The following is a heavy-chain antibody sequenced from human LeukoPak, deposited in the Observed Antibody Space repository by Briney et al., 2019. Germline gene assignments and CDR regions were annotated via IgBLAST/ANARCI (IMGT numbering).Heavy chain of an antibody. D-gene: IGHD2-15*01. CDR3: ARYSVVPHAFDI. CDR2: IYYSGST. J-gene: IGHJ3*02. V-gene: IGHV4-59*01. CDR1: GGSISSYY. Sequence: SETLSLTCTVSGGSISSYYWHWIRQPPGKGLEWIGYIYYSGSTNYNPSLKSRVTISVDTSKNQFSLKLSSVTAADTAVYYCARYSVVPHAFDIWGQGTMVTVSS.